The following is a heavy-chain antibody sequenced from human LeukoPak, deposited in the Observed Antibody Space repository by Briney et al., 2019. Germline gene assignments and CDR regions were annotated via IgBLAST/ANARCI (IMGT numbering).Heavy chain of an antibody. J-gene: IGHJ4*02. Sequence: SVKVSCKASGYTFTGYSIHWVRQAPGQGLGWMGWINPNTGGTNYAQKFQGRVTMTRDTSISTVYMELSSRRFDDTGVFYCARAPDYDYVWGTYRLGYWGQGSLVTVSS. CDR2: INPNTGGT. V-gene: IGHV1-2*02. CDR3: ARAPDYDYVWGTYRLGY. CDR1: GYTFTGYS. D-gene: IGHD3-16*02.